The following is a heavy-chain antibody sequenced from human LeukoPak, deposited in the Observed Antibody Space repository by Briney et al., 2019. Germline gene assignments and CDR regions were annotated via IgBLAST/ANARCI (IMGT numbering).Heavy chain of an antibody. CDR2: INPNSGGT. CDR1: GYTFTGYY. D-gene: IGHD3-10*01. Sequence: ASVKVSCKASGYTFTGYYMHWVRQAPGQGLEWMGWINPNSGGTNYAQKFQGRVTMTRDTSISTVYIELSRLRSDDTAVYYCARDLWFGELLGDYWGQGTLVTVSS. V-gene: IGHV1-2*02. J-gene: IGHJ4*02. CDR3: ARDLWFGELLGDY.